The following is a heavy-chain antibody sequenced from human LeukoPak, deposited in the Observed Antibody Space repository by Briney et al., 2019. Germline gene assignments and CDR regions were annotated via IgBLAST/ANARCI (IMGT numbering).Heavy chain of an antibody. Sequence: ASVKVSCKASGYTFTSYGISWVRQAPGQGLEWMGWISAYNGNTNYAQKLQGRVTMTTDTSTSTAYIQLRSLSSDDTAVYYCARIGRGAIEYFQHWGQGTLVTVSS. J-gene: IGHJ1*01. D-gene: IGHD4/OR15-4a*01. V-gene: IGHV1-18*01. CDR2: ISAYNGNT. CDR1: GYTFTSYG. CDR3: ARIGRGAIEYFQH.